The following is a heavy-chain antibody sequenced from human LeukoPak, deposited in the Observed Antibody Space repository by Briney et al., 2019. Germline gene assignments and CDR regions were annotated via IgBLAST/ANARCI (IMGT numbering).Heavy chain of an antibody. CDR3: ARQGYYGDLRPAFDP. J-gene: IGHJ5*02. V-gene: IGHV5-51*01. D-gene: IGHD3-10*01. CDR2: IYPGDSDT. CDR1: GYSFTNYW. Sequence: GASLKISCKGSGYSFTNYWIGWVRQLPGKGLEWMGIIYPGDSDTRYSPSFQGQVTISADKSISTAYLQWSSLKASDTAMYYCARQGYYGDLRPAFDPWGQGTLVTVSS.